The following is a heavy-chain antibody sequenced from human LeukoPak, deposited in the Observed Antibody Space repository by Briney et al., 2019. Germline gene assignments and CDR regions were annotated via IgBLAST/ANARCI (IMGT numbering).Heavy chain of an antibody. CDR2: ISSSGSNI. Sequence: GGSLRLSCAASGFTFSDYYMSWIRQAPGRGLEWGSYISSSGSNIYYADSVKGRFTISRDNATNSLYLQMYGLRAEDTAVYYCARVIYDAPAFDIWGQGTTVTVSS. J-gene: IGHJ3*02. CDR1: GFTFSDYY. D-gene: IGHD3-22*01. CDR3: ARVIYDAPAFDI. V-gene: IGHV3-11*01.